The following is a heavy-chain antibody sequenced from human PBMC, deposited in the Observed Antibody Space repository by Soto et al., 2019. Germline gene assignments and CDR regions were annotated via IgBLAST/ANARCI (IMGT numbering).Heavy chain of an antibody. CDR2: TYYRSKWYN. D-gene: IGHD1-7*01. V-gene: IGHV6-1*01. J-gene: IGHJ6*02. Sequence: SQTLPLTCAISGDSVSSNSAAWNWIGQSPSRGLEWLGRTYYRSKWYNDYAVSVQSRITINPDTSKNQFSLQLNSVTPEDTAVYYCARDSGTTGSPWYYYYGMDVWGQGTTVTVSS. CDR3: ARDSGTTGSPWYYYYGMDV. CDR1: GDSVSSNSAA.